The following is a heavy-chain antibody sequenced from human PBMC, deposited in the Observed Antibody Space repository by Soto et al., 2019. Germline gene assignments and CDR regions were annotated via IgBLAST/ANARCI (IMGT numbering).Heavy chain of an antibody. J-gene: IGHJ4*02. CDR2: IYTSGST. CDR1: GGSISSYY. D-gene: IGHD2-21*01. CDR3: ARDGDFTNSVLD. Sequence: TLSLTCTVSGGSISSYYWSWIRQPAGKGLEWIGRIYTSGSTNYNPSLKSRVTMSVDTSKNQFSLKLNSVTAADTAVYYCARDGDFTNSVLDWGQGTLVTVSS. V-gene: IGHV4-4*07.